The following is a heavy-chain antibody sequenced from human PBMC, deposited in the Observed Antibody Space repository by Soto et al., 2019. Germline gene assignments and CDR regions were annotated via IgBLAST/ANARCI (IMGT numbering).Heavy chain of an antibody. Sequence: LSLTCTVSGGSISSYYWSWIRQPAGKGLEWIGRIYTSGSTNYNPSLKSRVTMSVDTSKNQFSLKLSSVTAAGTAVYYCARDLDFWTVTTVVTPGFDYWGQGTLVTVSS. CDR1: GGSISSYY. V-gene: IGHV4-4*07. D-gene: IGHD4-17*01. CDR2: IYTSGST. J-gene: IGHJ4*02. CDR3: ARDLDFWTVTTVVTPGFDY.